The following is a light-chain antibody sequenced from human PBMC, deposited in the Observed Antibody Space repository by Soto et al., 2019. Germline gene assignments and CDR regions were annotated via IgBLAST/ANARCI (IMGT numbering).Light chain of an antibody. Sequence: QSVLTQPPSVSAAPVQKATLSCSGSSSNIEDNYVSWYQQLPGTAPKLLIYEDNRRPSGIPDRFSGSKSGTSATLGITGLQTGDEADYYCGTWDNILSGGVFGGGTKDTVL. CDR1: SSNIEDNY. CDR2: EDN. CDR3: GTWDNILSGGV. V-gene: IGLV1-51*02. J-gene: IGLJ3*02.